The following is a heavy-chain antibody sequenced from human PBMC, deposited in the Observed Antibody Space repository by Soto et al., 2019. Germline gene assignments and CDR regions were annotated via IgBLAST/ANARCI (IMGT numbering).Heavy chain of an antibody. Sequence: TSETLSLTCTVSGGSVSSGSYYWSWIRQPPGKGLEWIGYIYYSGSTNYNPSLKSRVTISVDTSKNQFSLKLSSVTAADTAVYYCARFPSSYYYDSSGHFDYWGQGTLVTSPQ. V-gene: IGHV4-61*01. CDR2: IYYSGST. CDR1: GGSVSSGSYY. J-gene: IGHJ4*02. CDR3: ARFPSSYYYDSSGHFDY. D-gene: IGHD3-22*01.